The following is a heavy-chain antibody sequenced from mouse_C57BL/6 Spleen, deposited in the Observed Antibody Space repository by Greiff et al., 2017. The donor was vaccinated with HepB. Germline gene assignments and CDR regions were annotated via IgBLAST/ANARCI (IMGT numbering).Heavy chain of an antibody. D-gene: IGHD1-3*01. V-gene: IGHV1-55*01. CDR2: IYPGSGST. CDR1: GYTFTSYW. CDR3: ARFPDIEGNWYFDV. Sequence: QVQLQQPGAELVKPGASVKMSCKASGYTFTSYWITWVKQRPGQGLEWIGDIYPGSGSTNYNEKFKSKATLTVDTSSSTAYMQLSSLTSEDSAVYYCARFPDIEGNWYFDVWGTGTTVTVSS. J-gene: IGHJ1*03.